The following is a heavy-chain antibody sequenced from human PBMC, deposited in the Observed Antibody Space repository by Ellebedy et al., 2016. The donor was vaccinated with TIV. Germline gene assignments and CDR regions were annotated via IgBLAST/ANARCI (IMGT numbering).Heavy chain of an antibody. D-gene: IGHD1-7*01. CDR3: ARGDWNSEFHGYFDY. J-gene: IGHJ4*02. CDR2: IYYSGST. V-gene: IGHV4-59*01. Sequence: GSLRLSCSVSGGSISSDYWSWIRQPPGKGLEWIGYIYYSGSTKYNPSLKSRVTISVDTSKNKFSLKLSSVTAADTAVYYWARGDWNSEFHGYFDYWGQGTLVTVSS. CDR1: GGSISSDY.